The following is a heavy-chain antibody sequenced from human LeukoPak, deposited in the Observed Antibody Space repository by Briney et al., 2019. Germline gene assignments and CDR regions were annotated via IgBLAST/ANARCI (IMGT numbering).Heavy chain of an antibody. Sequence: GGSLRLSCAASGFTFSSYEMNWVRQAPGKGLEWVSYISSSVSTIYYADSVKGRFTISRDNAKTSLYLQMNSLRAEDTAVYYCARDGSVAGTAYRDYWGQGTLVTVSS. CDR3: ARDGSVAGTAYRDY. J-gene: IGHJ4*02. V-gene: IGHV3-48*03. CDR1: GFTFSSYE. D-gene: IGHD6-19*01. CDR2: ISSSVSTI.